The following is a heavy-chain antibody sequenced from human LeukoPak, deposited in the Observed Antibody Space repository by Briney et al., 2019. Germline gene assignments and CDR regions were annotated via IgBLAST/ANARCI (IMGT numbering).Heavy chain of an antibody. CDR2: IGTAGDT. CDR3: ARVRYFDGSLDY. J-gene: IGHJ4*02. CDR1: GFTFSSYD. Sequence: GGSLRLSCAASGFTFSSYDMHWVRQATGKGLEWVSAIGTAGDTYYPGSVKGRFTISRENAKNSLYLQMNSLRAEDTAVYYCARVRYFDGSLDYWGQRTLVTVSS. D-gene: IGHD3-9*01. V-gene: IGHV3-13*01.